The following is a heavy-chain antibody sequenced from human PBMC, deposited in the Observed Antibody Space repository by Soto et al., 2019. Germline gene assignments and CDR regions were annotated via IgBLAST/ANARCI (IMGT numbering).Heavy chain of an antibody. D-gene: IGHD3-9*01. CDR2: INAGNGNT. V-gene: IGHV1-3*01. CDR1: GYTFTSYA. CDR3: ARDRGLRFFDWLSHYNLLTP. J-gene: IGHJ5*02. Sequence: ASVKVSCKASGYTFTSYAMHWVRQAPGQRLEWMGWINAGNGNTKYSQKFQGRVTITRDTSASTAYMELSSLRSEDTAVYYCARDRGLRFFDWLSHYNLLTPCGQGTLVTVSS.